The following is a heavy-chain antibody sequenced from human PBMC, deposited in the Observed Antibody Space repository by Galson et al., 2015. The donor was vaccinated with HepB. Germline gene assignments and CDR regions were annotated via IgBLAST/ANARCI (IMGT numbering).Heavy chain of an antibody. V-gene: IGHV4-31*03. CDR3: ARAWSYYDILTAGGGYYGMDV. J-gene: IGHJ6*02. CDR2: IYYSGST. CDR1: GGSISSGGYY. Sequence: TLSLTCTVSGGSISSGGYYWSWIRQHPGKGLEWIGYIYYSGSTYYNPSLKSRVTISVDTSKNQFSLKLSSVTAADTAVYYCARAWSYYDILTAGGGYYGMDVWGQGTTVTVSS. D-gene: IGHD3-9*01.